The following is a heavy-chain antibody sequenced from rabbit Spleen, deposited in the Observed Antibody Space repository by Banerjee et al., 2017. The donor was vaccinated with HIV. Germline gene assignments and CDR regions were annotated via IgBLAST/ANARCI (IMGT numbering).Heavy chain of an antibody. CDR3: ARAGEGGDGYLNL. CDR2: INAVTGKA. V-gene: IGHV1S45*01. D-gene: IGHD5-1*01. J-gene: IGHJ4*01. Sequence: QEQLVESGGGLVKPEGSLKLSCTASGFSFSNKAVMCWVRQAPGKGLEWIACINAVTGKAVYASWAKGRFTISKTSSTTVTLQMTSLTVADTATYFCARAGEGGDGYLNLWGQGTLVTVS. CDR1: GFSFSNKAV.